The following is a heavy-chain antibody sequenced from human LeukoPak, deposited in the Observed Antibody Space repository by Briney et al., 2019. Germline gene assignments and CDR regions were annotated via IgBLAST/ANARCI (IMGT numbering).Heavy chain of an antibody. V-gene: IGHV4-34*01. CDR2: INHSGST. CDR3: ASSILGYCSGGRCYPHY. Sequence: PSETLSLTCAVYGGSFSGCYWSSIRQPPGKGLEWIGEINHSGSTNYNPSLKSRVTISVDTSKNQFSLKLSSVTAADTAVYYCASSILGYCSGGRCYPHYWGQGTLVTVSS. J-gene: IGHJ4*02. D-gene: IGHD2-15*01. CDR1: GGSFSGCY.